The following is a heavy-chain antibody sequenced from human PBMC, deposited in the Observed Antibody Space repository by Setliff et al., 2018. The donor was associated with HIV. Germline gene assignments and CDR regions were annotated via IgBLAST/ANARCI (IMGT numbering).Heavy chain of an antibody. CDR1: GGSISSGGYY. D-gene: IGHD2-21*01. V-gene: IGHV4-31*03. CDR3: ARGRPFGKFVDYFDS. Sequence: SETLSLTCTVSGGSISSGGYYWNWIRQHPGKGLEWIGYIFYNENTQYDPSLKSRVSMSVDTSKNQFSLNLRTVTAADTAIYFSARGRPFGKFVDYFDSWGQGKLVTVSS. CDR2: IFYNENT. J-gene: IGHJ4*02.